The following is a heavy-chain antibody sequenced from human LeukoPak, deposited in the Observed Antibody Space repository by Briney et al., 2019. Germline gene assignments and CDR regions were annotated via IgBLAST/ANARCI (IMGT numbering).Heavy chain of an antibody. D-gene: IGHD3-22*01. CDR2: IVVGSGNT. CDR1: GFTFTSSA. CDR3: AREEGYDSSGYPLGY. J-gene: IGHJ4*02. V-gene: IGHV1-58*02. Sequence: SVKVSCKASGFTFTSSAMQWVRQARGQRLEWIGWIVVGSGNTNYAQKFQERVTITRDMSTSTAYMELSSLRSEDTAVYYCAREEGYDSSGYPLGYWGQGTLVTVSS.